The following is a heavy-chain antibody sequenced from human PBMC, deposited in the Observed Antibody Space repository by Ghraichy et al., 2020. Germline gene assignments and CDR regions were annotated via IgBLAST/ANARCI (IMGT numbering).Heavy chain of an antibody. Sequence: SETLSLTCTLSGDSITSGNYYWSWIRQPAGKGLEWIGRIYSTGTTNSNPSLKSRVTLSVDTSKNQFSLKMTSVTAADTAMYYCARDQRGWQNAFFFYYTDVWGKGTTVTVSS. CDR3: ARDQRGWQNAFFFYYTDV. J-gene: IGHJ6*03. V-gene: IGHV4-61*02. CDR1: GDSITSGNYY. D-gene: IGHD5-24*01. CDR2: IYSTGTT.